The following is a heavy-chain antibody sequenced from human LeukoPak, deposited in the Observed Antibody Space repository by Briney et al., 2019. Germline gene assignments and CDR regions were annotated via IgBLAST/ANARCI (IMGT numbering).Heavy chain of an antibody. V-gene: IGHV1-8*01. D-gene: IGHD3-10*01. CDR2: MNPNSGNT. Sequence: ASVEVSCKASGYTFTSYDINWVRQATEQGLEWMGWMNPNSGNTGYAQKFQGRVTMTRNTSISTAYMELSSLRSEDTAVYYCARDSGTTGEVKFDPWGQGTLVTVSS. J-gene: IGHJ5*02. CDR3: ARDSGTTGEVKFDP. CDR1: GYTFTSYD.